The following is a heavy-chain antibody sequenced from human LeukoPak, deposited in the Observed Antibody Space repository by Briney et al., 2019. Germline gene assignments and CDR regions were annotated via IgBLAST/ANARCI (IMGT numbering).Heavy chain of an antibody. CDR2: IYYSGST. Sequence: KSSETLSLTCTVSGGSISSGGYYWSWIRQHPGKGLEWIGYIYYSGSTYYNPSLKSRVTISVDTSKNQFSLKLSSVTAADTAVYYCARDPLGGGSDFDYWGQGTLVTVSS. V-gene: IGHV4-31*03. J-gene: IGHJ4*02. D-gene: IGHD1-26*01. CDR3: ARDPLGGGSDFDY. CDR1: GGSISSGGYY.